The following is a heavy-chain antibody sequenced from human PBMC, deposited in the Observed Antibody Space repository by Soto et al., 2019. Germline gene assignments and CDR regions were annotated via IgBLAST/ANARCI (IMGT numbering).Heavy chain of an antibody. CDR1: GGSISSGDYY. J-gene: IGHJ3*02. CDR3: AGYTVTASSVAFDN. Sequence: QVQLQESGPGLVKPSQTLSLTCTVSGGSISSGDYYWSWFRQPPGKGLEWIGYIYYSGSTYYNPSLKSRVTRSVDTSKNQFSLKLSSGTAADTAVYYCAGYTVTASSVAFDNWGQGTMVTVSS. V-gene: IGHV4-30-4*01. D-gene: IGHD4-17*01. CDR2: IYYSGST.